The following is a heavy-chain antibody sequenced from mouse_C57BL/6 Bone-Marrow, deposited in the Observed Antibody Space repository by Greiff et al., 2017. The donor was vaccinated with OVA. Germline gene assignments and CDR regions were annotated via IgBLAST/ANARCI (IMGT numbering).Heavy chain of an antibody. Sequence: VQLQQPGPELVKPGASVKLSCKASGYTFTSYWMHWVKQRPEQGLEWIGNINPSNGGTNYNEKFKSKATLTVDKSSSTAYMQLSSLTSEDSAVYYCARAYYSNRWYFDVWGTGTTVTVSS. CDR2: INPSNGGT. J-gene: IGHJ1*03. CDR3: ARAYYSNRWYFDV. CDR1: GYTFTSYW. D-gene: IGHD2-5*01. V-gene: IGHV1-53*01.